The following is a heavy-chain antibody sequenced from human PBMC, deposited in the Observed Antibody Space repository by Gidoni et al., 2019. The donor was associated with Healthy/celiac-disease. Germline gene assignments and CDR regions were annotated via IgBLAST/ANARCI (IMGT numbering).Heavy chain of an antibody. CDR3: ARGDRNFDY. V-gene: IGHV4-59*01. CDR1: GGSISRYY. Sequence: QVQLQESGPGLVKPSETLSLTCTVSGGSISRYYWSWIRQPPGKGLEWIGYIYYSGSTNYNPSLKSRVTISVDTSKNQFSLKLSSVTAADTAVYYCARGDRNFDYWGQGTLVTVSS. CDR2: IYYSGST. J-gene: IGHJ4*02.